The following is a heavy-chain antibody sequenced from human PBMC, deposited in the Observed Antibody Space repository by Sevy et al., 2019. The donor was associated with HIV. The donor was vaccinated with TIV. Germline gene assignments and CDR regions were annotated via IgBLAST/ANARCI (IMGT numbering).Heavy chain of an antibody. CDR2: MNPNLGNT. CDR3: ARSEPGIAAYGMDV. J-gene: IGHJ6*02. D-gene: IGHD6-13*01. CDR1: GYTFTSYD. Sequence: ASVQVSCQASGYTFTSYDIHWVRQATGQGLAWMGWMNPNLGNTDYEQNFQGRITMTRKTSISTAYMELSSLRSEDTAVYYCARSEPGIAAYGMDVWGQGTTVTVSS. V-gene: IGHV1-8*01.